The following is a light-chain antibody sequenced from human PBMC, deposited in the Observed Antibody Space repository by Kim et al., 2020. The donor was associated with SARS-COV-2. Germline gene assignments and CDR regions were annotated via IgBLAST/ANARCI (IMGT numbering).Light chain of an antibody. Sequence: SSELTQDPAVSVALGQTVRITCQGDSLRSYYATWYQQKPGQAPKVVIYGKDNRHSGIPDRFSGSSSGNTAYLTITGTQAGDEADYYCNSRDSNDNVVFGGGTKVTVL. CDR1: SLRSYY. J-gene: IGLJ2*01. CDR2: GKD. V-gene: IGLV3-19*01. CDR3: NSRDSNDNVV.